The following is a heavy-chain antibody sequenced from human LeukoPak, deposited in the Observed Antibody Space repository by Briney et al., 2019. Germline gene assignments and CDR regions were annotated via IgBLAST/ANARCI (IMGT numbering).Heavy chain of an antibody. D-gene: IGHD6-13*01. CDR3: ARYTASIAAAGLDAFDI. J-gene: IGHJ3*02. Sequence: GGSLRLSCAASGFTVRDFWMAWVRQAPGKGLEWVAHIKEDRTADYYVDSVKGRFTISKDDGKNSLHLQMNSLRVEDTAVYYCARYTASIAAAGLDAFDIWGQGTMVTVSP. V-gene: IGHV3-7*03. CDR1: GFTVRDFW. CDR2: IKEDRTAD.